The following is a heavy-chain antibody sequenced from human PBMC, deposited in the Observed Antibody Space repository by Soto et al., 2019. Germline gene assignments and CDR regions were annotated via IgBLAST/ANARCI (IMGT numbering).Heavy chain of an antibody. Sequence: SETLSLTCTVSGGSISSYYWSWIRQPPGKGLEWIGYIYYSGSTNYNPSLKSRVTISVDTSKNQFSLKLNSMTAADTAVYYCARHNYGSGSTYFDYWGQGTMVTVSS. D-gene: IGHD3-10*01. CDR2: IYYSGST. CDR3: ARHNYGSGSTYFDY. CDR1: GGSISSYY. V-gene: IGHV4-59*08. J-gene: IGHJ4*03.